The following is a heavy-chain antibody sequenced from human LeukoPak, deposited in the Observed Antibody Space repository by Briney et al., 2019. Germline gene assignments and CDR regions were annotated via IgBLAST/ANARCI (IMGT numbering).Heavy chain of an antibody. CDR3: AGEVKSGTNWHDP. CDR2: ISFSGTNT. D-gene: IGHD4-11*01. V-gene: IGHV3-23*01. J-gene: IGHJ5*02. CDR1: GFTFSNYA. Sequence: PGGSLSLSCAASGFTFSNYAMSWVRQAPGMGLEWVSAISFSGTNTYYADSVKGRFTISRDTSENTVYLQMDSLRAEDTAIYFCAGEVKSGTNWHDPWGQGTLVTVSS.